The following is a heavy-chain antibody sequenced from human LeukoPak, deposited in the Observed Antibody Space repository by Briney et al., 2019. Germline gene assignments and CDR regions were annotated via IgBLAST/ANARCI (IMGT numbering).Heavy chain of an antibody. CDR3: ARDKTRTNWFDP. CDR1: GGTFSSYA. D-gene: IGHD4-11*01. J-gene: IGHJ5*02. CDR2: IIPIFGTA. V-gene: IGHV1-69*01. Sequence: SVKVSCKASGGTFSSYAISWVRQAPGQGLEWMGGIIPIFGTANYAQKFQGRVTITADESTSTACMELSSLRSEDTAVYYCARDKTRTNWFDPWGQGTLVTVSS.